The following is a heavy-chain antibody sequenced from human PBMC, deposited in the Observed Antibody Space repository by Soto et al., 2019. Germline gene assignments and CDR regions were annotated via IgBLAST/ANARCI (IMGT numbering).Heavy chain of an antibody. V-gene: IGHV3-13*05. Sequence: EVQLVESGGGLVQPGGSLRLSCAASGFTFSSYDMHWVRQATGNGLEWVSAIGPAGDPYYPGSVKGRFTISRENAKNSLYLQMNSLRAGDTAVYYCAREDSSGREKFLDLWGRGTLVTVSS. D-gene: IGHD6-19*01. CDR2: IGPAGDP. CDR3: AREDSSGREKFLDL. J-gene: IGHJ2*01. CDR1: GFTFSSYD.